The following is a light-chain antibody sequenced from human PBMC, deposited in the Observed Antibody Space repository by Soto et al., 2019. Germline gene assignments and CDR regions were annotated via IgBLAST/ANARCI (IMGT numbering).Light chain of an antibody. CDR2: GAS. Sequence: EIVMTQSPATLSVSPGERATLSCRASQSVGSNLAWYQQKPGQAPRLLIYGASTRATGIPARFSGSGSGTEFTLTISSLQSEDFAFYFYQQYNHWLPDRTFGQGTKVEIK. J-gene: IGKJ1*01. CDR1: QSVGSN. CDR3: QQYNHWLPDRT. V-gene: IGKV3-15*01.